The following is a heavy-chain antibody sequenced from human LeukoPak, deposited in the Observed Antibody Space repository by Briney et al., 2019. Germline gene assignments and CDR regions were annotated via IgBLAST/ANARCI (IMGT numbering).Heavy chain of an antibody. CDR1: GFTLSNYA. CDR3: AKHDLSGSYFVY. Sequence: GGSLRLSCAASGFTLSNYALGWVRQAPGKGLEWVSTICGSGSCTYYADSVKGRFTISRDNSRNTLSLQMNSLRVEDAALYYCAKHDLSGSYFVYWGQGTLVTVSS. D-gene: IGHD3-10*01. J-gene: IGHJ4*02. V-gene: IGHV3-23*01. CDR2: ICGSGSCT.